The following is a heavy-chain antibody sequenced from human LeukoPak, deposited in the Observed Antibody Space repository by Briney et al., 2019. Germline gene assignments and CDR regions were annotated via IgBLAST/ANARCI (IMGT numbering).Heavy chain of an antibody. CDR2: SNPYNGNT. D-gene: IGHD6-25*01. CDR1: GYTFTNYA. CDR3: ARVVTAAGGDAFDI. J-gene: IGHJ3*02. Sequence: ASVTVSCKASGYTFTNYALSWVRQAPGRGLEWMGWSNPYNGNTNYAQKLQGRVAMTTDTSTSTAYMELSLLRSDDTAVYYCARVVTAAGGDAFDIWGQGTVVTVSS. V-gene: IGHV1-18*01.